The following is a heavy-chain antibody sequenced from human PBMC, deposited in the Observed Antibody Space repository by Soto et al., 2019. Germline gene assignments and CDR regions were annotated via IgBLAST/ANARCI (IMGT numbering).Heavy chain of an antibody. CDR2: IDPSGANK. D-gene: IGHD3-16*01. J-gene: IGHJ4*02. V-gene: IGHV3-23*01. Sequence: GGSLRLSCAASGITFGRHTMSWVRQAPGTGLEWVSTIDPSGANKNYADSVKGRFTISRDNSRNTLDLQMNSLRVGDTALYYCVSWVSAHFDYWGQGTPVTVSS. CDR1: GITFGRHT. CDR3: VSWVSAHFDY.